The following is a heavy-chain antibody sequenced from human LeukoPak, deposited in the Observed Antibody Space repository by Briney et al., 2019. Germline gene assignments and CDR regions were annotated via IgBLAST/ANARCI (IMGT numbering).Heavy chain of an antibody. V-gene: IGHV1-69*05. CDR1: GGTFSSYS. CDR3: ARVDRYHYYLDV. CDR2: IMPLFNTA. Sequence: SVKVSCKASGGTFSSYSITWVRQAPGQGLEWMGGIMPLFNTANYAQQFQGRVTITTDESTSTAYMELSSLRFEDTAMYYCARVDRYHYYLDVWGKGTTVNVSS. J-gene: IGHJ6*03.